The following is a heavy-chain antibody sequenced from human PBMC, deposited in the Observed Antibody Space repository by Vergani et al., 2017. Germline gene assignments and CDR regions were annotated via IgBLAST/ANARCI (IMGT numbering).Heavy chain of an antibody. V-gene: IGHV4-61*02. CDR2: IYTSGST. J-gene: IGHJ4*02. D-gene: IGHD1-26*01. Sequence: QVQLQESGPGLVKPSQTLSLTCTVPGGSISSGSYYWSWIRQPAGKGLEWIGRIYTSGSTNYNPSLKSRVTISVDTSKNQFSLKLGSVTAADTAVYYCARRSGSYGHYFDYWGQGTLVTVSS. CDR3: ARRSGSYGHYFDY. CDR1: GGSISSGSYY.